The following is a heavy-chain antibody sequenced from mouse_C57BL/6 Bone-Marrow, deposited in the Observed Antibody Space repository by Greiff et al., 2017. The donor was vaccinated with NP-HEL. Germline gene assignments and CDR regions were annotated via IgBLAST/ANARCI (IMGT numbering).Heavy chain of an antibody. V-gene: IGHV1-53*01. CDR2: INPSNGGT. D-gene: IGHD2-1*01. CDR3: ARGNGNLAWFAD. J-gene: IGHJ3*01. CDR1: GYTFTSYW. Sequence: QVQLQQSGTELVKPGASVKLSCKASGYTFTSYWMHWVKQRPGQGLEWIGNINPSNGGTNYNEKFKSKATLTVDKSSSTAYMQLSSLTSEDSAVYYCARGNGNLAWFADWGQGTLVTVSA.